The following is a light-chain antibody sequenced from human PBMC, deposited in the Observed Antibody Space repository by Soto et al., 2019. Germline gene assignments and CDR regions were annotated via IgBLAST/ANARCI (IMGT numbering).Light chain of an antibody. Sequence: DIQMTQSPSTPPASVGDRVIITCRASQSIHSWLAWYQQKAGEAPKLLIYKATTLQSGVPSRFSGSGSGTEFSLTISRLQPEDFATYFCQQYDRSSSFGQGTRLEI. CDR3: QQYDRSSS. CDR2: KAT. V-gene: IGKV1-5*03. CDR1: QSIHSW. J-gene: IGKJ2*01.